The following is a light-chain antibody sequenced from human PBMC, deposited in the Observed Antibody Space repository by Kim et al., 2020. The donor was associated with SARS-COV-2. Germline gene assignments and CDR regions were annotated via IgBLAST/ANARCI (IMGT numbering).Light chain of an antibody. J-gene: IGLJ2*01. CDR1: SSDVGGYNY. CDR2: DIS. CDR3: SSYTSSSTLV. V-gene: IGLV2-14*04. Sequence: GPSITISCTRTSSDVGGYNYVSWYQQYPGKAPKLMIYDISQRPSGVSSRFSASKSGNTASLTISGLQAEDEADYYCSSYTSSSTLVFGGGTQLTVL.